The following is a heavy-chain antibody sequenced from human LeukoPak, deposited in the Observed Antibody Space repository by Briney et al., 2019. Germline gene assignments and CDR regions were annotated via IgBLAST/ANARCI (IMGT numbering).Heavy chain of an antibody. V-gene: IGHV3-7*03. J-gene: IGHJ4*02. D-gene: IGHD2-8*01. CDR1: GFSVSRYW. Sequence: GGSLRLSCAASGFSVSRYWMSWVRQAPGEGLEWVANIKQDESEKDYVDSVRGRFTISRDNAKNTLYLQMSSLRGEDTAVYYCAKDYGGHCTNGICSKIDYWGQGTLVTVSS. CDR3: AKDYGGHCTNGICSKIDY. CDR2: IKQDESEK.